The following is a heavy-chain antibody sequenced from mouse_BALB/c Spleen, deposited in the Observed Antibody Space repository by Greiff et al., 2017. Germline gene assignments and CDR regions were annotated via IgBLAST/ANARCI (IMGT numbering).Heavy chain of an antibody. Sequence: VQLVESGPGLVQPSQSLSITCTVSGFSLTSYGVHWVRQSPGKGLEWLGVIWSGGSTDYNAAFISRLSISKDNSKSQVFFKMNSLQANDTAIYYCARNDYRYDSAWFAYWGQGTLVTVSA. CDR1: GFSLTSYG. CDR2: IWSGGST. J-gene: IGHJ3*01. D-gene: IGHD2-14*01. V-gene: IGHV2-2*02. CDR3: ARNDYRYDSAWFAY.